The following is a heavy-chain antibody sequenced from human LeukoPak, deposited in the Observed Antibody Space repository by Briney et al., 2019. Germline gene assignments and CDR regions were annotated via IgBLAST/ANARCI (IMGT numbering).Heavy chain of an antibody. J-gene: IGHJ3*02. CDR1: GYTFTGYY. CDR3: ARTPIVVVPAPMVGAFDI. D-gene: IGHD2-2*01. CDR2: INHNSGGT. V-gene: IGHV1-2*02. Sequence: ASVKVSCKASGYTFTGYYMHWVRQAPGQGLEWMGWINHNSGGTNYAQKFQGRVTMTRDTCISTAYMELSRLRSDDTAVYYCARTPIVVVPAPMVGAFDIWGQGTMVTVSS.